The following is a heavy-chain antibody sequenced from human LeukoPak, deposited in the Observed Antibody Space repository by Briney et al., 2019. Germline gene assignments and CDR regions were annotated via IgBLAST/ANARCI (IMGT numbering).Heavy chain of an antibody. D-gene: IGHD6-13*01. CDR2: VNAESTDI. J-gene: IGHJ4*02. CDR1: GFSFRRYA. Sequence: GGSLRLSCAASGFSFRRYAMNWVRQAPGKGLEWVAYVNAESTDILYADSVRGRFTIARENAKNSLYLQMNSLRAEERGVYYCARDTFEQLVIDFWGQGTLVTVSS. V-gene: IGHV3-21*05. CDR3: ARDTFEQLVIDF.